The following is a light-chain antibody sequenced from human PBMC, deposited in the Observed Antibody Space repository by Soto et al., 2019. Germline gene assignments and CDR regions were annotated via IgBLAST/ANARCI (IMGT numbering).Light chain of an antibody. CDR2: KAS. Sequence: DIQMTQSPSTLSASVGDRVTITCRASQSISSWLAWYQQKPGTAPKLLIYKASTLQSGVPSRFSGSGSGTEFTLTISSLQPDDCATYYCQQYSDNWTFGQGTKVEIK. J-gene: IGKJ1*01. CDR3: QQYSDNWT. V-gene: IGKV1-5*03. CDR1: QSISSW.